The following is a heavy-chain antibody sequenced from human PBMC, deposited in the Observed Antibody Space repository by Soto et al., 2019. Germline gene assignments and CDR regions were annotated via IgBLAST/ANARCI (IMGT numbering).Heavy chain of an antibody. J-gene: IGHJ3*02. Sequence: QVQLQESGPGLVKPSQTLSLTCTVSGGSISSGGYYWSWIRQHPGKGLEWIGYIYYSGSTYYNPSLKSRVTISVDTSKNQFSLKLSSVTAADTAVYYCARDVSLAGLVRGVLGYAFDIWGQGTMVTVSS. CDR2: IYYSGST. D-gene: IGHD3-10*01. CDR1: GGSISSGGYY. V-gene: IGHV4-31*03. CDR3: ARDVSLAGLVRGVLGYAFDI.